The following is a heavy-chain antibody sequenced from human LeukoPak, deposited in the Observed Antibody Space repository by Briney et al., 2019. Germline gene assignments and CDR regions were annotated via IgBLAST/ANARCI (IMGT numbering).Heavy chain of an antibody. CDR1: GYTFTGHS. CDR3: ARDERYDSSGYPFDY. V-gene: IGHV1-2*02. D-gene: IGHD3-22*01. Sequence: ASVKVSCKASGYTFTGHSMYWVRQAPGQGLEWMGWINPNSGDTNYAQKFQGRVTMTRDTSINTAYMELSRLRSDDTAVFYCARDERYDSSGYPFDYWGQGTLVTVSS. CDR2: INPNSGDT. J-gene: IGHJ4*02.